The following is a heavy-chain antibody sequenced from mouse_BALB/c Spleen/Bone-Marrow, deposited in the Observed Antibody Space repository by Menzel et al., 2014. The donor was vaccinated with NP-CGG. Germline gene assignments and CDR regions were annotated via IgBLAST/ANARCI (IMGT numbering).Heavy chain of an antibody. CDR3: TRDNGPFDY. J-gene: IGHJ2*01. D-gene: IGHD1-2*01. CDR2: ITSGGSYT. Sequence: EVQRVESGGGLVKPGGSLKISCAASRFTFSSYTMSWVRQTPEKRLEWVATITSGGSYTYYPDSVKGRFTISRDNAENTLYLQMSSLKSEDTAMYYCTRDNGPFDYWGQGTTLTVSS. V-gene: IGHV5-6-4*01. CDR1: RFTFSSYT.